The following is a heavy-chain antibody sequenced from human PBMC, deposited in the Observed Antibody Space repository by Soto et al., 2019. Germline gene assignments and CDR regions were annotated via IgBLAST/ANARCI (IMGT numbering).Heavy chain of an antibody. CDR2: ISTYNGDT. D-gene: IGHD5-12*01. J-gene: IGHJ6*02. V-gene: IGHV1-18*04. CDR3: AREGVAPYYYYGMDV. CDR1: GYIFTSYY. Sequence: ASVKVSCKTSGYIFTSYYIHWVRQAPGQGLEWMGWISTYNGDTNYAQTFQGRVTMTTDTSTSTVHMEVRSLRSDDTAVYYCAREGVAPYYYYGMDVWGQGPPVTVSS.